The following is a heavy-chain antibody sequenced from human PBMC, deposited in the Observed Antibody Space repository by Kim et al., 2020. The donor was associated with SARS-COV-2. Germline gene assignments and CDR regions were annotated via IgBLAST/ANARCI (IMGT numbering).Heavy chain of an antibody. CDR1: GFTFSSYS. D-gene: IGHD1-26*01. V-gene: IGHV3-48*04. Sequence: GGSLRLSCAASGFTFSSYSMNWVRQAPGKGLEWVSYISSSSSTIYYADSVKGRFTISRDNAKNSLYLQMNSLRAEDTAVYYCARTGGGSWGYYFDYWGQGTLVTVSS. CDR3: ARTGGGSWGYYFDY. CDR2: ISSSSSTI. J-gene: IGHJ4*02.